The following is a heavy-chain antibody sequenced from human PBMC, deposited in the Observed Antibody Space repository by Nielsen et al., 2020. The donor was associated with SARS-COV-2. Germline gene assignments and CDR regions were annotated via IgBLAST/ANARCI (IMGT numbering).Heavy chain of an antibody. CDR1: GYSFTSYW. Sequence: GESLKISCKGSGYSFTSYWISWVRQMPGKGLEWIGRIDPSDSYTNYSPSFQGHVTISADKSISTAYLQWSSLKASDTAMYYCARQSSDYGDYWYFDLWGRGTLVTVSS. CDR3: ARQSSDYGDYWYFDL. V-gene: IGHV5-10-1*01. J-gene: IGHJ2*01. CDR2: IDPSDSYT. D-gene: IGHD4-17*01.